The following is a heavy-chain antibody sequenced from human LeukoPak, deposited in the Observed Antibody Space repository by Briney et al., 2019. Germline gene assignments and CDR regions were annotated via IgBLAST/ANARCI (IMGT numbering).Heavy chain of an antibody. CDR1: GGSFSSYY. Sequence: SETLSLTCAVYGGSFSSYYWSWIRQPPGKGLEWIGEINHTGSTNYNPSLKSRVTISVDTSKNQFSLKLSSVTAADTAVYYCARRSRTYSNYYYYYMDVWGKGTTVTISS. CDR3: ARRSRTYSNYYYYYMDV. CDR2: INHTGST. D-gene: IGHD2-21*01. J-gene: IGHJ6*03. V-gene: IGHV4-34*01.